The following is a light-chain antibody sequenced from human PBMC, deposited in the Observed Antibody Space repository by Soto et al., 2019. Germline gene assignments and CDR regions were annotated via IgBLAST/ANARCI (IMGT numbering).Light chain of an antibody. V-gene: IGKV3-11*01. Sequence: EIVRTQSPATLSVSPGETATLSCRASQSVRSHLAWYQQRPGQPPRLLIYDASYRATGVPLRFSGSGSGTEFTLTISSLESGDSAIYYCQQRSDWPPITFGQGTRLEIK. CDR2: DAS. CDR1: QSVRSH. J-gene: IGKJ5*01. CDR3: QQRSDWPPIT.